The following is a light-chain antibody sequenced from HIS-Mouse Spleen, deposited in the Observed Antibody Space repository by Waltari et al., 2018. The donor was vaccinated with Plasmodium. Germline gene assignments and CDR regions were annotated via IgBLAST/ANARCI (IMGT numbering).Light chain of an antibody. CDR1: VLAKTY. CDR2: KDS. Sequence: SYELTQPSSVSVSPGQTARLTCPGDVLAKTYARWFQQTPGQSPVLVIYKDSERPSGIPERFSGSSSGTTVTLTISGAQVEDEADYYCYSAADNNWVFGGGTKLTVL. V-gene: IGLV3-27*01. CDR3: YSAADNNWV. J-gene: IGLJ3*02.